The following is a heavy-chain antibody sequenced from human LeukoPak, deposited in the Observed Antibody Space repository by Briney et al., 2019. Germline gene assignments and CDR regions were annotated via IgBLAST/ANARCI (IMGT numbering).Heavy chain of an antibody. CDR1: GFTFSDYW. J-gene: IGHJ6*02. CDR2: INEDGSDK. CDR3: TRDLMDYDVSTGLHHYYMDV. V-gene: IGHV3-7*01. Sequence: QAGGSLRLSCAGSGFTFSDYWMTWVRQAPGKGLEWVANINEDGSDKYYVDSVRGRFTISRDNAKNTLYLQMNTLRVEDTAVYYCTRDLMDYDVSTGLHHYYMDVWGQGTTVTVSS. D-gene: IGHD3-9*01.